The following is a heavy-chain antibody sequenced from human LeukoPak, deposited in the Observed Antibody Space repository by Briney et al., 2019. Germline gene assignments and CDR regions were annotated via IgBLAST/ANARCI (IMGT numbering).Heavy chain of an antibody. CDR3: AKDGGLWVSAHWGDS. J-gene: IGHJ4*02. V-gene: IGHV3-23*01. CDR1: GITFSRYW. Sequence: PGGSLRLSCVDSGITFSRYWMSWVRQAPGKGLEWVSTITTSDGNTYYADSVKGRFTVSRDNSKNTLFLQMNSLRAEDTAVYYCAKDGGLWVSAHWGDSWGRGTLVTVSS. CDR2: ITTSDGNT. D-gene: IGHD7-27*01.